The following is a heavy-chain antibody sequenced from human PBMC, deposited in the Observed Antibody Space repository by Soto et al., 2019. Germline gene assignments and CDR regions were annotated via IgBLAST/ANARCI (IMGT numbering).Heavy chain of an antibody. D-gene: IGHD3-10*01. V-gene: IGHV1-24*01. J-gene: IGHJ3*02. CDR3: ATYLVTTMHVFDI. CDR1: GYLLAEFA. CDR2: FDPEDGKT. Sequence: VQLVQSGAEVTKPGASVRVSCKVSGYLLAEFAIHWVRQAPGKGLEWMGGFDPEDGKTIYAQSFQGRVTMTEDTSTDTAYMELNSLRSEDTAVYYCATYLVTTMHVFDIWGQGTVVTVSS.